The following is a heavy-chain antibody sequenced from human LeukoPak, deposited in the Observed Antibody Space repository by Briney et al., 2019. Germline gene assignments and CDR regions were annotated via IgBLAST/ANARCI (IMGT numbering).Heavy chain of an antibody. CDR2: IYYSGFT. CDR3: AREVVRGLFDY. Sequence: SETLSLTCTVSGGSISSFYWSWIRQPPGKGMEDIGHIYYSGFTNYNPSLKSRVTMSVDTSKNQFSLKLSSVTAADTAVYYCAREVVRGLFDYWGQGTLVTVSS. CDR1: GGSISSFY. J-gene: IGHJ4*02. V-gene: IGHV4-59*01. D-gene: IGHD3-10*01.